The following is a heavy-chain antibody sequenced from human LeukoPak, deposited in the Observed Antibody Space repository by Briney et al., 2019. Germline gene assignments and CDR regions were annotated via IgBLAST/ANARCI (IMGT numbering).Heavy chain of an antibody. CDR1: GYTFTSYY. CDR3: ARGQLHSSSWYDY. Sequence: ASVKVSCKASGYTFTSYYMHWVRQAPGQGPEWMGWINPNTGATNNAQKFQGRVTMTRDTSITSAYMEVSRLRSDDTAVYYCARGQLHSSSWYDYWGQGTLVTVSS. CDR2: INPNTGAT. V-gene: IGHV1-2*02. D-gene: IGHD6-13*01. J-gene: IGHJ4*02.